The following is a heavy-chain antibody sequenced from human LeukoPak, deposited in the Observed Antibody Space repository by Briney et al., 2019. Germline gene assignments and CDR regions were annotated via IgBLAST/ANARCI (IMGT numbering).Heavy chain of an antibody. V-gene: IGHV4-39*07. D-gene: IGHD3-16*01. Sequence: SETLSLNCTVSGGSISSSSYYWGCIRQPPGKGLEWIGSIYYSGSTYYNPSLKSRVTISVDTSKNQFSLKLSSVTVADTADYYCARAQIWGYGQYYFDYWGQGTLVTVSS. CDR1: GGSISSSSYY. CDR2: IYYSGST. J-gene: IGHJ4*02. CDR3: ARAQIWGYGQYYFDY.